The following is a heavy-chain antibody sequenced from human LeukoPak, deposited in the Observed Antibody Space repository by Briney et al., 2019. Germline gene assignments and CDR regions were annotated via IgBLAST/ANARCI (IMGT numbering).Heavy chain of an antibody. CDR1: GGSISSGGYS. J-gene: IGHJ5*02. D-gene: IGHD4-17*01. CDR2: IYHSGST. V-gene: IGHV4-30-2*01. Sequence: PSETLSLTCAVSGGSISSGGYSWSWIRQPPGKGLEWIGYIYHSGSTYYNPSLKSRVTISVDRSKNQFSLKLSSVTAADTAAYYCARVLYGDYANWFDPWGQGTLVTVSS. CDR3: ARVLYGDYANWFDP.